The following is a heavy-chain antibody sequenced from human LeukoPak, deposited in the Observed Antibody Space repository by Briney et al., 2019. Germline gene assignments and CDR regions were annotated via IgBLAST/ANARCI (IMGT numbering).Heavy chain of an antibody. CDR1: GFTFSSYG. J-gene: IGHJ4*02. D-gene: IGHD2-15*01. CDR2: ISYDGSNK. V-gene: IGHV3-30*18. CDR3: AKDCSGGSCYYFDY. Sequence: GRSLRPSCAASGFTFSSYGMHWVRQAPGKGLEWVAVISYDGSNKYYADSVKGRFTISRDNSKNTLYLQMNSLRAEDTAVYYCAKDCSGGSCYYFDYWGQGTLVTVSS.